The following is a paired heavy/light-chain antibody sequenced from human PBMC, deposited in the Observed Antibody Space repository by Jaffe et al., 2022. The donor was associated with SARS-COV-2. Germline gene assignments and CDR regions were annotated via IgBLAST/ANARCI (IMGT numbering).Light chain of an antibody. CDR3: QQSYSTPKWT. CDR1: QSISSY. J-gene: IGKJ1*01. CDR2: AAS. Sequence: DIQMTQSPSSLSASVGDRVTITCRASQSISSYLNWYQQKPGKAPKLLIYAASSLQSGVPSRFSGSGSGTDFTLTISSLQPEDFATYYCQQSYSTPKWTFGQGTKVEIK. V-gene: IGKV1-39*01.
Heavy chain of an antibody. Sequence: QVQLVESGGGLVKPGGSLRLSCAASGFTFSDYYMSWIRQAPGKGLEWVSYISSSGSTIYYADSVKGRFTISRDNAKNSLYLQMNSLRAEDTAVYYCARSWGYCSGGSCYGLDYWGQGTLVTVSS. CDR2: ISSSGSTI. D-gene: IGHD2-15*01. CDR1: GFTFSDYY. V-gene: IGHV3-11*01. CDR3: ARSWGYCSGGSCYGLDY. J-gene: IGHJ4*02.